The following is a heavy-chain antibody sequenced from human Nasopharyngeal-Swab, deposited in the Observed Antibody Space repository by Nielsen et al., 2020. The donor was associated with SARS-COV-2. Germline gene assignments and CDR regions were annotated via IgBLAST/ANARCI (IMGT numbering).Heavy chain of an antibody. CDR1: GESLSEYY. CDR2: INHGGRI. Sequence: SETLSLTCAVYGESLSEYYWSWVRQLPGTELEWIGDINHGGRINYNPSLRGRVVISVARSTSQFSLELRSVTAADTAVYYCARDRGSSSSIRPWGQGTLVTVSS. CDR3: ARDRGSSSSIRP. J-gene: IGHJ5*02. D-gene: IGHD6-6*01. V-gene: IGHV4-34*01.